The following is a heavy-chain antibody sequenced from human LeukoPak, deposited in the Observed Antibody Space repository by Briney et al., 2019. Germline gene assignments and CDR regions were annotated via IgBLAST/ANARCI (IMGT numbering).Heavy chain of an antibody. D-gene: IGHD2-21*02. CDR1: GLTFSSYA. CDR2: ISGSGGST. J-gene: IGHJ4*02. CDR3: AKCRSGSDADCYGFDY. V-gene: IGHV3-23*01. Sequence: GGSLRLSCPASGLTFSSYAMSWVRQAPGKGLEWVSAISGSGGSTYYADSVKGRFTISRDNSKNTLYLQMNSLRAEDTAVYYCAKCRSGSDADCYGFDYWGQGTLVTVSS.